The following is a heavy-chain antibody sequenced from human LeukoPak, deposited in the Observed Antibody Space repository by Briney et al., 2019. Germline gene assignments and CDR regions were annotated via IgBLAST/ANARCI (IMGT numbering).Heavy chain of an antibody. J-gene: IGHJ5*02. Sequence: GGSLSLSCAASGFTFSSYAMHWVRQAPGKGLEWVAVISYDGSNKYYADSVKGRFTISRDNSKNTLYLQMNSLRAEDTAVYYCARMGDIVVVVAAIPFDPWGQGTLVTVSS. CDR1: GFTFSSYA. V-gene: IGHV3-30-3*01. D-gene: IGHD2-15*01. CDR3: ARMGDIVVVVAAIPFDP. CDR2: ISYDGSNK.